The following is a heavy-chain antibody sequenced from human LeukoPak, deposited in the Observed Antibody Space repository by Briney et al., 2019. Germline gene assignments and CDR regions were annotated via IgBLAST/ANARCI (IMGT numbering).Heavy chain of an antibody. V-gene: IGHV4-59*01. Sequence: PSETLCLTCTVSGGTISNYYWSWIPQPPGKAQGCVGYIYYSGGTKYNLSLMSRVTISVDRAQNQFSLSLRSVTAADTAVYYCAKDGRYDSSGYYMDSWGQGTLVIVSS. J-gene: IGHJ4*02. CDR3: AKDGRYDSSGYYMDS. CDR1: GGTISNYY. CDR2: IYYSGGT. D-gene: IGHD3-22*01.